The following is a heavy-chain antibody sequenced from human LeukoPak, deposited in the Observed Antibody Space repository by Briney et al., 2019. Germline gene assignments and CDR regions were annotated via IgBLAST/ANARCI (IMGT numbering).Heavy chain of an antibody. CDR1: GGSISDYY. Sequence: SETLSLTCTVSGGSISDYYWTWIRQSPGTGLEWIGSIYYSGSTYYNPSLKSRVTISVDTSKSQFSLKLSSVTAADTAVYYCARLSCSSTRCRQKLYYYMDVWGKGTTVTVSS. D-gene: IGHD2-2*01. CDR2: IYYSGST. CDR3: ARLSCSSTRCRQKLYYYMDV. V-gene: IGHV4-59*12. J-gene: IGHJ6*03.